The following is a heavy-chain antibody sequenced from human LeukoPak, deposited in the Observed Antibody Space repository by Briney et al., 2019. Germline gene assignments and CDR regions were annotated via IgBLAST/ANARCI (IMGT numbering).Heavy chain of an antibody. CDR1: VGPFTGGVSS. V-gene: IGHV4-31*03. CDR3: ASIKQLWGRDY. CDR2: IYYSGST. J-gene: IGHJ4*02. Sequence: SQTLSLPAIFSVGPFTGGVSSWSWTPNPPGKGLEWIGYIYYSGSTYYNPSLKSRVTISVDTSKNQFSLKLSSVTAADTAVYYCASIKQLWGRDYWGQGTLVTVSS. D-gene: IGHD7-27*01.